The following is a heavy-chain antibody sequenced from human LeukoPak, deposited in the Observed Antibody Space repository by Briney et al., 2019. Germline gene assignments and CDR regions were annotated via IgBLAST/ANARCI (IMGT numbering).Heavy chain of an antibody. Sequence: GGSLRLSCVTSGFSFSSSGMNWVRHAPGKGLEWVSSISGSSTYIYYADSVKDRFTISRDNAKNSLYLQMNSLRAEDTAVYYCASVIFDYWGQGTLVTVSS. CDR1: GFSFSSSG. CDR2: ISGSSTYI. J-gene: IGHJ4*02. CDR3: ASVIFDY. V-gene: IGHV3-21*01.